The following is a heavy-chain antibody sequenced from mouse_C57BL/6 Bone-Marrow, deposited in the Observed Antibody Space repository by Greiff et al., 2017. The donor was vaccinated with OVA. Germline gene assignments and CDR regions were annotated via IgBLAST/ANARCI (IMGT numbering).Heavy chain of an antibody. J-gene: IGHJ3*01. V-gene: IGHV2-4*01. CDR1: GFSLTSYG. D-gene: IGHD1-1*01. Sequence: VQLQQSGPGLVQPSQSLSITCTVSGFSLTSYGVHWVRQPPGKGLEWLGVIWSGGSTDYNAAFISSLGISKDNSKSQVFFKMNSLQAVDTAIYYCDKMEYGGSEAYWGQGTLVTVSA. CDR2: IWSGGST. CDR3: DKMEYGGSEAY.